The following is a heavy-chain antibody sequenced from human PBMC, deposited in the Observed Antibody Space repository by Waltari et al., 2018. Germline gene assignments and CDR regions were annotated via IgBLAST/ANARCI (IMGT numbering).Heavy chain of an antibody. Sequence: EVQLVESGGCLVQPGGSLRLSCSASGFTFSSSSMNWVLQAPGKGMEWVSYISSSSSTIYYADSVKGRFTISRDNAKNSLYLQMNSLRAEDTAVYYCARAPPTGVGSYSYYFDYWGQGTLVTVSS. V-gene: IGHV3-48*04. CDR2: ISSSSSTI. D-gene: IGHD1-26*01. CDR1: GFTFSSSS. J-gene: IGHJ4*02. CDR3: ARAPPTGVGSYSYYFDY.